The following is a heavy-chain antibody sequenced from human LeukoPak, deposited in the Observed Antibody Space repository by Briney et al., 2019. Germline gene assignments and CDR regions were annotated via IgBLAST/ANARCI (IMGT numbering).Heavy chain of an antibody. Sequence: ASVKVSCKASGFTRIGHYMHWVRQAPGQGLEWMGWINRDTGGTKYAQNFQGRITMTRDTSISTFYMELSSLKSDDTAVYFCGRDWHCTRPDCPFEHWGQGTLVTVSS. J-gene: IGHJ4*02. V-gene: IGHV1-2*02. CDR2: INRDTGGT. CDR3: GRDWHCTRPDCPFEH. D-gene: IGHD2-8*01. CDR1: GFTRIGHY.